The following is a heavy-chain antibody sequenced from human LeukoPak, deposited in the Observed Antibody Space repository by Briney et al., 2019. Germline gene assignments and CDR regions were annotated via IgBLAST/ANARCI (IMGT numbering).Heavy chain of an antibody. CDR1: GFTFDDYA. D-gene: IGHD3-22*01. CDR2: ISWNSGSI. Sequence: SLRLSCAASGFTFDDYAMHWVRQAPGKGLEWVSGISWNSGSIGYADSVKGRFTISRDNAKNSLYLQMNSLRAEDTALYYCAKVGSGYYDSSGYLGNAFDIWGQGTMVTVSS. V-gene: IGHV3-9*01. CDR3: AKVGSGYYDSSGYLGNAFDI. J-gene: IGHJ3*02.